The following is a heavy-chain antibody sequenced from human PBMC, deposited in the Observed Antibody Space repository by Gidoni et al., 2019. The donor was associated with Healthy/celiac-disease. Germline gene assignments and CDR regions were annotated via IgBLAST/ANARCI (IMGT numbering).Heavy chain of an antibody. D-gene: IGHD2-2*01. Sequence: EVQLVESGGGLVKPGGSLRLSCAASGFTFRSYSMNWVRQAPGKGLEWVSSMSSSSSYIYYADSVKGRFTISRDNAKNSLYLQMNSLRAEDTAVYYCARVYCSSTSCYFHGMDVWGQGTTVTVSS. CDR1: GFTFRSYS. V-gene: IGHV3-21*01. CDR3: ARVYCSSTSCYFHGMDV. CDR2: MSSSSSYI. J-gene: IGHJ6*02.